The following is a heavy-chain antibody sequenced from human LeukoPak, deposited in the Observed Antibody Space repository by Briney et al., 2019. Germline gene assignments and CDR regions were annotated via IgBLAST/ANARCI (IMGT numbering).Heavy chain of an antibody. CDR1: GGSISSYY. CDR3: AKCVWGIAAADAFDI. CDR2: IYYSGST. D-gene: IGHD6-13*01. Sequence: SETLSLTCTVSGGSISSYYWSWIRQPPGKGLEWIGYIYYSGSTNYNPSLKSRVTISVDTSKNQFSLKLSSVTAADTAVYYCAKCVWGIAAADAFDIWGQGTMVTVSS. J-gene: IGHJ3*02. V-gene: IGHV4-59*01.